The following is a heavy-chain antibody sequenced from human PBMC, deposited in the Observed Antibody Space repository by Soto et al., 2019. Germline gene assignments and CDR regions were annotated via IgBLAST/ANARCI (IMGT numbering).Heavy chain of an antibody. V-gene: IGHV4-39*01. J-gene: IGHJ4*02. CDR2: VFYTGFT. CDR3: ASSQKGYNWNYFDH. D-gene: IGHD1-20*01. Sequence: PSETLSLTCAVSGGSISGSYYYSGWLRQSPGRGPEWIGSVFYTGFTSYNPSLESRVSVSVDTSKNQFSLKVSAVTAADTAVYYCASSQKGYNWNYFDHWGQGALVTVSS. CDR1: GGSISGSYYY.